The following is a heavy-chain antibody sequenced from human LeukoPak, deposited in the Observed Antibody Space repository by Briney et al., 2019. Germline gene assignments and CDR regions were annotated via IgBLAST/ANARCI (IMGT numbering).Heavy chain of an antibody. J-gene: IGHJ6*02. CDR3: ARGGPPSGNYYYGMDV. CDR2: IYYSGST. D-gene: IGHD6-6*01. Sequence: SETLSLTCTVSGGSISSYYWSWIRQPSGKGLEWIGYIYYSGSTNYNPSLKSRVTISVDTSKNQFSLKLSSVTAADTAVYYCARGGPPSGNYYYGMDVWGQGTTVTVSS. CDR1: GGSISSYY. V-gene: IGHV4-59*01.